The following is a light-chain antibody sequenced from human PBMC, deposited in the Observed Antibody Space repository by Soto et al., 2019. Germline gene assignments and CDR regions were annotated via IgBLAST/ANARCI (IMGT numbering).Light chain of an antibody. J-gene: IGKJ1*01. CDR2: GAS. CDR1: QSVSSSY. CDR3: QQYGSSSCT. V-gene: IGKV3-20*01. Sequence: EIVLTQSPGTLSLSPGERATLSCRASQSVSSSYLAWYQQKPGQAPRLLIYGASSRGTGIPDRFSGSGSGTDFTLTISRLEPEDFAVYYCQQYGSSSCTFGQGTKVEIK.